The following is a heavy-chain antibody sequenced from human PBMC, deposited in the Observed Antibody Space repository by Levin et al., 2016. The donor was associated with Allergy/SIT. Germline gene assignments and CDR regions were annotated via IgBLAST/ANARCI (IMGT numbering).Heavy chain of an antibody. CDR2: INSDGSTT. Sequence: RQPPGKGLVWVSRINSDGSTTNYADSVKGRFTVSRDNAKNTVYLQMNSLRAEDTAVYYCANSGWSDDAFDIWGQGTMVTVSS. J-gene: IGHJ3*02. CDR3: ANSGWSDDAFDI. V-gene: IGHV3-74*01. D-gene: IGHD6-19*01.